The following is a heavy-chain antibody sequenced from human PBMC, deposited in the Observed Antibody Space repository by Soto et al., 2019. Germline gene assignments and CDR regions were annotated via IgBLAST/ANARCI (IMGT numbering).Heavy chain of an antibody. Sequence: SETLSLTCAVSGGCSRRSNWWSWVRQPPGKGLEWIGEIYYSGSTNYNPSLKSRVTISVDKSKNQFSLNLSSVTAADTAAYYCASSDRPFDFDYWGQGTLVTVSS. D-gene: IGHD3-10*01. J-gene: IGHJ4*02. CDR1: GGCSRRSNW. CDR3: ASSDRPFDFDY. V-gene: IGHV4-4*02. CDR2: IYYSGST.